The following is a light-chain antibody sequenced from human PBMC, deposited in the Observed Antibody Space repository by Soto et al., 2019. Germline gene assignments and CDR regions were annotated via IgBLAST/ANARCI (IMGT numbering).Light chain of an antibody. CDR1: SCNIETNT. J-gene: IGLJ1*01. V-gene: IGLV1-44*01. CDR2: NNN. CDR3: CSYVGGYSYV. Sequence: QSVVTHPTSASGAPGQRGTISCSGSSCNIETNTVDWYRHLPGTAPKVLIFNNNQRPSGVPHRFSGSKSGNTASLTISGLQAEDEADYYCCSYVGGYSYVFGIGSRVTAL.